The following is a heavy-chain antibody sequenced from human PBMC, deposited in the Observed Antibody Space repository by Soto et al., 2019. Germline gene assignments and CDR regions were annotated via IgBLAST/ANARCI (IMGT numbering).Heavy chain of an antibody. V-gene: IGHV3-48*04. J-gene: IGHJ4*02. Sequence: GGSLRLSCAASGFTFSGHSLNWIRQAPGKGLEWIAYMTASGVTMYADSVKGRFTISRDNAKNSLYLQMDSLRVEDTAVYYCARDGGASTFDFDSWGRGTLVTVSS. CDR2: MTASGVTM. D-gene: IGHD3-10*01. CDR3: ARDGGASTFDFDS. CDR1: GFTFSGHS.